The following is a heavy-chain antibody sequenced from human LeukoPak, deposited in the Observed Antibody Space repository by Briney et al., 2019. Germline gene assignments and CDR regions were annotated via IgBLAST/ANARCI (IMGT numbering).Heavy chain of an antibody. Sequence: GGSLRLSCAASGFTVSSNYMSWVRQAPGKGLEWVSVIYSGGSTYYADSVKGRFTISRDNSKNTLYPQMNSLRAEDTAVYYCARAPMRVGYPYYFDYWGQGTLVTVSS. CDR2: IYSGGST. CDR1: GFTVSSNY. CDR3: ARAPMRVGYPYYFDY. D-gene: IGHD5-12*01. J-gene: IGHJ4*02. V-gene: IGHV3-53*01.